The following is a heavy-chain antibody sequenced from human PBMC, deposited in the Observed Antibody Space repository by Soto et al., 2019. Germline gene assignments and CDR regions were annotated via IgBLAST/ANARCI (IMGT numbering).Heavy chain of an antibody. D-gene: IGHD4-17*01. V-gene: IGHV1-8*01. CDR3: ASSTTVTPGYYYGMDV. CDR1: GYTFTSYD. CDR2: MNPNSGNT. J-gene: IGHJ6*02. Sequence: ASVKVSCKASGYTFTSYDINWVRQATGQGLEWMGWMNPNSGNTGYAQKFQGRVTMTRNTSISTAYMELSSLRSEDTAVYYCASSTTVTPGYYYGMDVWGQGTTVTVSS.